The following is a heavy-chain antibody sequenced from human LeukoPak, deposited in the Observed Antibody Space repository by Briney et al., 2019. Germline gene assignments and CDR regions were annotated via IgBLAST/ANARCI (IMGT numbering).Heavy chain of an antibody. V-gene: IGHV3-7*03. D-gene: IGHD4-23*01. J-gene: IGHJ3*02. CDR3: AKSYGGNPGGAFDI. CDR1: GFTFSSYW. Sequence: PGGSLRLSCAASGFTFSSYWMSWVRQAPGKGLEWVANIKQDGSEKYYVDSVKGRFTISRDNAKNSLYLQMNSLRAEDTAVYYCAKSYGGNPGGAFDIWGQGTMVTVSS. CDR2: IKQDGSEK.